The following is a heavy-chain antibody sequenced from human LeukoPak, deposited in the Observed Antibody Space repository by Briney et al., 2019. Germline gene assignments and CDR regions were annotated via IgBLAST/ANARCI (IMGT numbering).Heavy chain of an antibody. V-gene: IGHV3-23*01. CDR2: TSGGGGST. CDR1: GFTVSSNY. CDR3: AKLTGGPNPQDGFDT. Sequence: GGSLRLSCAASGFTVSSNYMSWVRQAPGKGLEWVSATSGGGGSTYYADSVKGRFTISRDNSKKILYLQMNTLRAEDTAVYHCAKLTGGPNPQDGFDTWGQGTMVTVSS. D-gene: IGHD2-15*01. J-gene: IGHJ3*02.